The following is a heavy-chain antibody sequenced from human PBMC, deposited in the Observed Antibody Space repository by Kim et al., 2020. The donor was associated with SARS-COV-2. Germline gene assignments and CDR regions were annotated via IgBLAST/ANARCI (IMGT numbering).Heavy chain of an antibody. CDR3: ARETVPLSGAIQNDAFDI. V-gene: IGHV4-31*02. J-gene: IGHJ3*02. D-gene: IGHD3-10*01. Sequence: RSRVTISVDTSKNQFSLKLSSVAAADTAVYYCARETVPLSGAIQNDAFDIWGQGTMVTVSS.